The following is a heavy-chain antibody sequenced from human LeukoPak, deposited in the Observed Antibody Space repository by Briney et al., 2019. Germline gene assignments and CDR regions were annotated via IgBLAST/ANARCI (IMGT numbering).Heavy chain of an antibody. CDR2: IYYSGST. V-gene: IGHV4-59*01. CDR1: GGSISSYY. CDR3: ARLTLNWFDP. D-gene: IGHD3-9*01. J-gene: IGHJ5*02. Sequence: PSETLSLTCTVSGGSISSYYWSWIRQPPGKGLEWIGYIYYSGSTNYNPSLKSRVTISVDTSKNQFPLKLSSVTAADTAVYYCARLTLNWFDPWGQGTLVTVSS.